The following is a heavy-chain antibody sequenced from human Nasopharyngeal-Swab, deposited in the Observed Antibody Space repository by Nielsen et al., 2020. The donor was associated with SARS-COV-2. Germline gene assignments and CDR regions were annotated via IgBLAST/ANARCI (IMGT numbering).Heavy chain of an antibody. Sequence: GGQAPGKGLEYVAAISSNGGITYYADSVKGRFTMSRDNTKNTLYLQMSSLRAEDTAVYYCVKDRGYWGQGTLVTVSS. V-gene: IGHV3-64D*06. CDR3: VKDRGY. CDR2: ISSNGGIT. J-gene: IGHJ4*02.